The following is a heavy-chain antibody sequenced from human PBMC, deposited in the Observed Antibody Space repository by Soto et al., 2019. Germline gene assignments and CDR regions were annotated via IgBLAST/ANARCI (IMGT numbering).Heavy chain of an antibody. CDR2: MSPSSGNT. V-gene: IGHV1-8*01. CDR3: AIVISAVAGDDFFDI. CDR1: GYTFTSYD. J-gene: IGHJ3*02. Sequence: ASVKVSCKASGYTFTSYDINWVRQATGQGLEWMGWMSPSSGNTGYAQKFQGRVTMTWNTSISTAYMELSSLRSSATAVYYCAIVISAVAGDDFFDIWGQGTVFTVSS. D-gene: IGHD6-19*01.